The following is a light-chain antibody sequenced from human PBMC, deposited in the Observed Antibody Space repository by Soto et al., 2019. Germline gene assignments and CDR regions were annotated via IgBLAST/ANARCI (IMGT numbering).Light chain of an antibody. CDR1: QSISSY. V-gene: IGKV1-39*01. CDR3: RQLNSYPIT. J-gene: IGKJ5*01. CDR2: AAS. Sequence: DIQMPQSPSSLSASVGDRVTITCRASQSISSYLNWYQQKPGKAPKLLIYAASTLQSGVPSRFSGSGSGTDFTLTISSLQPEDFATYYCRQLNSYPITFGQGTRLEIK.